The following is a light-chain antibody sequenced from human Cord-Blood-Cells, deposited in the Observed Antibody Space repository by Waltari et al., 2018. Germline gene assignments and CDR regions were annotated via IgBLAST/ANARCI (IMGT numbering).Light chain of an antibody. Sequence: EIVLTQSPGTLSLSPGARATLSCRASQSVSSSYLAWYQQKPGQAPRLLIYGASSRATGIPDRFSDSGSGTDFTLTISRLEPEDFAVYYCQQYGSSFTFGPGTKVDIK. CDR2: GAS. CDR1: QSVSSSY. J-gene: IGKJ3*01. CDR3: QQYGSSFT. V-gene: IGKV3-20*01.